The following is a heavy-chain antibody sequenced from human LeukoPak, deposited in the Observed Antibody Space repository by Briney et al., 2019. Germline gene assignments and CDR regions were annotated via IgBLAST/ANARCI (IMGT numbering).Heavy chain of an antibody. CDR3: ARDPLSSSSFDL. CDR2: ISSRSATI. D-gene: IGHD6-13*01. Sequence: GGSLRLSCAASGFTFSSYSMNWVRQAPGKGLEWVSYISSRSATIYYADSVKGRFTISRDNAKNSLYLQMNSLSAEDTAVYYCARDPLSSSSFDLWGQGTLVTVSS. J-gene: IGHJ4*02. V-gene: IGHV3-48*01. CDR1: GFTFSSYS.